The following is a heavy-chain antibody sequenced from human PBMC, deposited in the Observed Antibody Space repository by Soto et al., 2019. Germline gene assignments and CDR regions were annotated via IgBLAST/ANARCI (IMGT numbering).Heavy chain of an antibody. V-gene: IGHV4-39*01. J-gene: IGHJ4*02. CDR3: ARRTYYYDSSAWYFDY. CDR1: GGSISSSSYY. D-gene: IGHD3-22*01. CDR2: IYYSGST. Sequence: PSETLSLTCTVSGGSISSSSYYWGWIRQPPGKGLEWIGSIYYSGSTYYNPSLKSRVTISVDTSKNQFSLKLSSVTAADTAVYYCARRTYYYDSSAWYFDYWGQGTLVTVSS.